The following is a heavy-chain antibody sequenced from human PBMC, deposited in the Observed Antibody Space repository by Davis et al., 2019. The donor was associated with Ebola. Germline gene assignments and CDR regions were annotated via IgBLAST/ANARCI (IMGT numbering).Heavy chain of an antibody. Sequence: ASVKVSCKASGYTFTSYGISWVRQAPGQGLEWMGWISAYNGNTNYAQKFQGWVTMTRDTSINTAYMELSRLRSDDTAVYYCARAYGDQIYYYYGMDVWGQGTTVTVSS. D-gene: IGHD4-17*01. CDR3: ARAYGDQIYYYYGMDV. CDR2: ISAYNGNT. J-gene: IGHJ6*02. CDR1: GYTFTSYG. V-gene: IGHV1-18*01.